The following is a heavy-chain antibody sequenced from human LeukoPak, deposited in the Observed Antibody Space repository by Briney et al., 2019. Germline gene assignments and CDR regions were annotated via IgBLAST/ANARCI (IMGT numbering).Heavy chain of an antibody. D-gene: IGHD1-26*01. CDR2: IYYSGST. V-gene: IGHV4-59*01. CDR3: ARAGPVGATRGVLDY. CDR1: GGSISSYS. Sequence: SETLSLTCTVSGGSISSYSWSWIRQPPGKGLEWIGYIYYSGSTNYNPSLKSRVTISVDTSKNQFSLKLSSVTAADTAVYYCARAGPVGATRGVLDYWGQGTLVTVSS. J-gene: IGHJ4*02.